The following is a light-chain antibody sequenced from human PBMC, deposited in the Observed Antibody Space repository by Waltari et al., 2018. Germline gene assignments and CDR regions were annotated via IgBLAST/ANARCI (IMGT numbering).Light chain of an antibody. V-gene: IGKV3-20*01. CDR1: QSVSRA. J-gene: IGKJ1*01. Sequence: EIVLTQSPGTLSLYPGERAHPSCMASQSVSRALAWYQQNPGQAPRLLIYGASNRATGIPDRFSGSGSGTDFSLIISRLEPEDFAVYYCQHYVSLPVTFGQGTKVEIK. CDR3: QHYVSLPVT. CDR2: GAS.